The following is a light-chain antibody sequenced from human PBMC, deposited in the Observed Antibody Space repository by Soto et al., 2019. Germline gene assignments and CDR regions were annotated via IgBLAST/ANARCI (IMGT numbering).Light chain of an antibody. J-gene: IGLJ2*01. CDR1: SGDVGGYNY. CDR3: SSYAGSDTYVV. Sequence: QSAMTQPPSASGSPGQSVTISCTGTSGDVGGYNYVSWYQQHPGKGPKLMIYEVSKRPSGVPDRFSGSKSGNTASLTVSGLQAEDEADYYCSSYAGSDTYVVFGGGTKLTVL. V-gene: IGLV2-8*01. CDR2: EVS.